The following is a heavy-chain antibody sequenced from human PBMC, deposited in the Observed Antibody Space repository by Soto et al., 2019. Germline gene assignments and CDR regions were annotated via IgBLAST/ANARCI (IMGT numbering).Heavy chain of an antibody. CDR2: TFYSGST. V-gene: IGHV4-59*01. Sequence: SETLSLTCTVSGDYIRNYYWSWIRQPPGRGLEYIGYTFYSGSTNYNPSLKSRVAISVDTSRNQFALKLRSVTAADTATYYCARLKRGYSYGSIIDFWGRGTLVTVSS. D-gene: IGHD5-18*01. CDR1: GDYIRNYY. CDR3: ARLKRGYSYGSIIDF. J-gene: IGHJ4*01.